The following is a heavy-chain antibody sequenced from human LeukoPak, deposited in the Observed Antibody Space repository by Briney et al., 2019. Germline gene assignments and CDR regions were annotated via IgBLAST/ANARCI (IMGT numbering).Heavy chain of an antibody. J-gene: IGHJ4*02. CDR1: GGSIRSSSSY. CDR2: INYSGTT. CDR3: AREIEVAGRGLDY. D-gene: IGHD6-19*01. V-gene: IGHV4-39*07. Sequence: SQTLSLTCTVSGGSIRSSSSYWGWIRQPPGKGLEWIASINYSGTTYYNPSLKSRITMSVDTSKNQFSLNLSSVTAADTAVYYCAREIEVAGRGLDYWGQGSLVTVSS.